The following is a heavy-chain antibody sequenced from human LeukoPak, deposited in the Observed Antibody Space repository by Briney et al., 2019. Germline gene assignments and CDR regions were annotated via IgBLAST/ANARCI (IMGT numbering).Heavy chain of an antibody. CDR1: GFTFSSFG. Sequence: GGSLRLSCAASGFTFSSFGMHWVRQAPGKGLEWVANIKQDGSEKYYVDSVKGRFTISRDNAKNSLYLQMNSLRAEDTAVYYCARGDGYNSFDYWGQGTLVTVSS. CDR3: ARGDGYNSFDY. D-gene: IGHD5-24*01. CDR2: IKQDGSEK. J-gene: IGHJ4*02. V-gene: IGHV3-7*01.